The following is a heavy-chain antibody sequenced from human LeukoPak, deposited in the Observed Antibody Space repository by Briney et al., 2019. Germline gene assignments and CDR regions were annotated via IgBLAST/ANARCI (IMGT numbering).Heavy chain of an antibody. CDR2: IYYSGSN. V-gene: IGHV4-59*01. CDR3: ARRRDYYDSRGYYAFDI. J-gene: IGHJ3*02. Sequence: SETLSHTRNVSLGSLIGDYWTCMWQPPGKGLGWIGNIYYSGSNNYNHSLKSRVTISVDTSKNQFSLQLNSVTAADTAVYHCARRRDYYDSRGYYAFDIWGHGTMVTVSS. D-gene: IGHD3-22*01. CDR1: LGSLIGDY.